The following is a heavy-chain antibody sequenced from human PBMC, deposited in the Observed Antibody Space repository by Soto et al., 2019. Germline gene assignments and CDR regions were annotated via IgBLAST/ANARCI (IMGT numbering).Heavy chain of an antibody. CDR2: IFYSGGT. D-gene: IGHD3-22*01. Sequence: QLLLQESGPGLVKPSETLSLTCTVSGGSILDSTYYWAWIRQSPGKGLEWTGTIFYSGGTFYTPSLTSRVTMSVDTSNNQFSLRLSSVTAADTAVYYCARQASGYYYGWFDPWGQGTLVTVSS. CDR3: ARQASGYYYGWFDP. CDR1: GGSILDSTYY. J-gene: IGHJ5*02. V-gene: IGHV4-39*01.